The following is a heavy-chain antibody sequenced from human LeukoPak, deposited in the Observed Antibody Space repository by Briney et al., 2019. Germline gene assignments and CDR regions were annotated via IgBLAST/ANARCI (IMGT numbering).Heavy chain of an antibody. Sequence: ASVKVSCKASGYTFTGYYMHWVRQAPGQGLEWMGWINPNSGGTNYAQKFQGRVTMTRDTSISTAYMELSRLRSDDTAVYYCAVGGGYPHYYYYMDVWGKGTTVTVSS. CDR1: GYTFTGYY. V-gene: IGHV1-2*02. J-gene: IGHJ6*03. CDR3: AVGGGYPHYYYYMDV. D-gene: IGHD3-22*01. CDR2: INPNSGGT.